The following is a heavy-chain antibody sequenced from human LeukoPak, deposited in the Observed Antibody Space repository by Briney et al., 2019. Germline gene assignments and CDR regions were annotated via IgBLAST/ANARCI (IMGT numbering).Heavy chain of an antibody. V-gene: IGHV3-21*01. D-gene: IGHD3-10*01. CDR1: GFTFSSYT. CDR2: ISRSSSYI. J-gene: IGHJ4*02. Sequence: GGSLRLSCAASGFTFSSYTMHWVRQAPGEGLEWVSSISRSSSYIYYADSLKGRFTISRDDAKNSLYLQLSSLSAEDTGVYYCARDQSGRSFIFDYWGQGTLVTVFS. CDR3: ARDQSGRSFIFDY.